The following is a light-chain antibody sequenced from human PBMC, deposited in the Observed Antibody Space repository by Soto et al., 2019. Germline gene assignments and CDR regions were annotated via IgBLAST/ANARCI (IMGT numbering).Light chain of an antibody. CDR2: GAS. CDR3: QQRSNWPPIT. Sequence: ESVLTQARGTMSLSPGERANLSCSASQSVSNNYLAWYQQKPGQAPRLLIYGASNRATGIPDRFSGSGSGTDFTLTISRLEPEDFAVYYCQQRSNWPPITFGQGTRLEIK. CDR1: QSVSNNY. V-gene: IGKV3D-20*02. J-gene: IGKJ5*01.